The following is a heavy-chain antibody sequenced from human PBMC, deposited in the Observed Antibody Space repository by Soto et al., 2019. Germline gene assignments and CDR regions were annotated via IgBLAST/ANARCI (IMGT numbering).Heavy chain of an antibody. V-gene: IGHV1-69*13. J-gene: IGHJ5*02. Sequence: SVKVSCKASGGTFSSYAISWVRQAPGQGLEWMGGIIPIFGTANYAQKFQGRVTITADESTSTAYMELSSLRSEDTAVYYCARDLPGTTKSNWFDPWRQGTLVIVSS. D-gene: IGHD1-1*01. CDR1: GGTFSSYA. CDR2: IIPIFGTA. CDR3: ARDLPGTTKSNWFDP.